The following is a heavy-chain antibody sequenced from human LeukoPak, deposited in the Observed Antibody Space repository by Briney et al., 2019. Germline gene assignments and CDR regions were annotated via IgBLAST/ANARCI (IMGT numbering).Heavy chain of an antibody. J-gene: IGHJ4*02. D-gene: IGHD3-22*01. CDR1: GGSISSSSYY. CDR3: ARGVRDYYDSSGYSNFDY. CDR2: IYYSGST. V-gene: IGHV4-39*07. Sequence: SETLSLTCTVSGGSISSSSYYWGWIRQPPGKGLEWIGSIYYSGSTSYNPSLKSRVTISVDTSKNQFSLKLSSVTAADTAVYYCARGVRDYYDSSGYSNFDYWGQGTLVTVSS.